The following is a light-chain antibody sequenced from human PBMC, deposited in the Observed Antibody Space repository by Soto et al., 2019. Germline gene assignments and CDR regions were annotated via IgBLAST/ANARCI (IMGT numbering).Light chain of an antibody. CDR3: QQYAASPRT. J-gene: IGKJ1*01. CDR1: QSVSNNY. CDR2: GAS. V-gene: IGKV3-20*01. Sequence: EVVLTQSPGTLSLSPRERATLSCRASQSVSNNYLAWYQHKPGQAPRLIIYGASNRAPGIPDRFSGSGSGPDFTLPISRLEPEDFAVYYCQQYAASPRTFGQGTLVEVK.